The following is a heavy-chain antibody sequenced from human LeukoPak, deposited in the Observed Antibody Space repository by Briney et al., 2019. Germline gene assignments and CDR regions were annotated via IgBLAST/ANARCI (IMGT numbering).Heavy chain of an antibody. CDR2: ISSSGSTI. V-gene: IGHV3-11*04. CDR3: ARDTIGQQWLVPY. CDR1: GFTFDDYA. D-gene: IGHD6-19*01. Sequence: GGSLRLSCAASGFTFDDYAMHWVRQAPGKGLEWVSYISSSGSTIYYADSVKGRFTISRDNAKNSLYLQMNSLRAEDTAVYYCARDTIGQQWLVPYWGQGTLVTVSS. J-gene: IGHJ4*02.